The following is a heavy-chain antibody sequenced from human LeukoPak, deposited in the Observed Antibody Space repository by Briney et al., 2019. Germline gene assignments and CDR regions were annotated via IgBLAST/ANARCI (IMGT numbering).Heavy chain of an antibody. CDR1: GGSISSSSYY. V-gene: IGHV4-39*01. CDR2: IYYSGST. CDR3: ARPLPKDCGGDCYDAFDT. J-gene: IGHJ3*02. Sequence: SETLSLTCTVSGGSISSSSYYWGWIRQPPGKGLEWIGSIYYSGSTYYNPSLKSRVTISVDMSKNQFSLKLSSVTAADTAVYYCARPLPKDCGGDCYDAFDTWGQGTMVTVSS. D-gene: IGHD2-21*01.